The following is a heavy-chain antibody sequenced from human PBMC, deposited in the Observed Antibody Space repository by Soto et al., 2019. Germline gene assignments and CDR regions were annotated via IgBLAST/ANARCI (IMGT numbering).Heavy chain of an antibody. Sequence: EVQLLESGGGLVQPGGSLRLSCADSRFTFSSYAMSWVRQAPGKVLEWVSAISGSGGSTYYADSVKGRFTISSDNSKNTLYLQMNSLRAEDTAVYYCAKDYRDSIHRLPFDYWGQGTLVTVSS. CDR3: AKDYRDSIHRLPFDY. V-gene: IGHV3-23*01. CDR1: RFTFSSYA. CDR2: ISGSGGST. J-gene: IGHJ4*02. D-gene: IGHD3-22*01.